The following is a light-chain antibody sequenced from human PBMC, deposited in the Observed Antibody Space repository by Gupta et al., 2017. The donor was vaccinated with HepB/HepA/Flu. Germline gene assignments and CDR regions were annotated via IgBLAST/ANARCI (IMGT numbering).Light chain of an antibody. V-gene: IGKV2-28*01. CDR2: LGS. CDR3: MQALQPT. J-gene: IGKJ3*01. CDR1: QSLLHSNGYNY. Sequence: DIVMTQSPLSLPVTPGEPASISCRSSQSLLHSNGYNYLDWDLQKAGQSPQLLIYLGSNRASGVPDRLSGSGSGTDFTLKTSRVAAEDVGVYYCMQALQPTFGPGKVDIK.